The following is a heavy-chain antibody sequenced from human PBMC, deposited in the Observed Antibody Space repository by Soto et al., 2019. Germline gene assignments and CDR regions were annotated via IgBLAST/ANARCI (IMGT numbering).Heavy chain of an antibody. D-gene: IGHD5-12*01. J-gene: IGHJ4*02. CDR3: ARGWLHPGFFEY. CDR1: GGSFSGYY. V-gene: IGHV4-34*01. Sequence: SETLSLTCAVYGGSFSGYYWSWIRQPPGKGLEWIGEINHSGSTNYNPSLKSRVTISVDTSKNQFSLKLSSVTAADTAVYYCARGWLHPGFFEYWGQGTLVTVSS. CDR2: INHSGST.